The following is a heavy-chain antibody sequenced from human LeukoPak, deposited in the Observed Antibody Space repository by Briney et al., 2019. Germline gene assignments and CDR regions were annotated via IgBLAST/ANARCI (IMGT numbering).Heavy chain of an antibody. CDR3: AHRGIADQSYYFDY. V-gene: IGHV2-5*01. CDR2: IYWNDDK. Sequence: SGPTLVNPTQTLTLTCTFSGFSLSTRGVGVGWIRQPPGKALEWLALIYWNDDKRYSPSLNSRLTITKDTSRNQVVLTMTNMDPVDTATYYCAHRGIADQSYYFDYWGQGTLVTVSS. D-gene: IGHD6-13*01. J-gene: IGHJ4*02. CDR1: GFSLSTRGVG.